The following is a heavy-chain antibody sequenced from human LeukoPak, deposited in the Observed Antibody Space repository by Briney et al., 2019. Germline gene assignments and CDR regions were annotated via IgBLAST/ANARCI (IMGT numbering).Heavy chain of an antibody. V-gene: IGHV1-18*01. Sequence: GASVKVSCKASGYTFTSYGISWGRQAPGQGLEWMGWISAYNGNTNYAQKLQGRVTMTTDTSTSTAYMELRSLRSDDTAVYYCARRTYCSSTSCMDVWGKGTTVTVSS. D-gene: IGHD2-2*01. CDR2: ISAYNGNT. J-gene: IGHJ6*03. CDR1: GYTFTSYG. CDR3: ARRTYCSSTSCMDV.